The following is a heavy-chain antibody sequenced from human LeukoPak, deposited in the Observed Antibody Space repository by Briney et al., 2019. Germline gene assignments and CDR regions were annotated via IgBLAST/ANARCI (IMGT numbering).Heavy chain of an antibody. CDR1: GFTVSSNY. CDR3: ARYRARLVEADYYYYGMDV. V-gene: IGHV3-66*01. J-gene: IGHJ6*02. Sequence: PGGSLRLSCAASGFTVSSNYMSWVRQAPGKGLEWVSVIYSGGSTYYADSVKGRFTISRDNSKNTLYLQMNSLRAEDTAVYYCARYRARLVEADYYYYGMDVWGQGTTVTVSS. D-gene: IGHD5-24*01. CDR2: IYSGGST.